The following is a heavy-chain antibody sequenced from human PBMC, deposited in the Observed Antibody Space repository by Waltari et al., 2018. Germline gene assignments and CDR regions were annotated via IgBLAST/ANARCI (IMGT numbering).Heavy chain of an antibody. CDR2: ISYDGSNK. Sequence: QVQLVESGGGVVQPGRSLRLSCAASGFTFSSYAMHWVRQAPGKGLEWVAVISYDGSNKYYADSVKGRFTISRDNSKNTLYLQMNSLRAEDTAVYYCARDFTFGSSGYYRWYFDYWGQGTLVTVSS. CDR3: ARDFTFGSSGYYRWYFDY. D-gene: IGHD3-22*01. V-gene: IGHV3-30-3*01. J-gene: IGHJ4*02. CDR1: GFTFSSYA.